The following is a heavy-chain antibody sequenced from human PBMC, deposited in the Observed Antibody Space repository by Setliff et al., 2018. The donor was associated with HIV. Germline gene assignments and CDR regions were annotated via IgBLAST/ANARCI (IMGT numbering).Heavy chain of an antibody. CDR1: GGSISSVSYY. CDR3: ARYAYLHGYNWFDP. CDR2: IYYTGST. V-gene: IGHV4-39*01. Sequence: SETLSLTCTVSGGSISSVSYYWGWIRQPPGKGLEWIGNIYYTGSTYYNPSLRSRVTISVDTSKNRFSLKLSSVTAADTAVYYCARYAYLHGYNWFDPWGHGTLVTVSS. J-gene: IGHJ5*02.